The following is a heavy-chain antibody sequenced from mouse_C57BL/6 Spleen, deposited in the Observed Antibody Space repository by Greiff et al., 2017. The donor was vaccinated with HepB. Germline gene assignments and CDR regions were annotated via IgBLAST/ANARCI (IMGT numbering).Heavy chain of an antibody. Sequence: VQRVESGPGLVAPSQSLSITCTVSGFSLTSYAISWVRQPPGKGLEWLGVIWTGGGTNYTSALKSRLSISKDNYKSQVFLKMNSLQTDDTARYDCARKRVYDGDLYYAMDYWGQGTSVTVSS. D-gene: IGHD2-3*01. CDR3: ARKRVYDGDLYYAMDY. CDR1: GFSLTSYA. J-gene: IGHJ4*01. V-gene: IGHV2-9-1*01. CDR2: IWTGGGT.